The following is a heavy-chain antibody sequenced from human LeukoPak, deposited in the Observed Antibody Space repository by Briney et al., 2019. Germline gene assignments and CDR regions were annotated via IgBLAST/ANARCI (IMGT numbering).Heavy chain of an antibody. V-gene: IGHV3-7*01. D-gene: IGHD4-11*01. J-gene: IGHJ5*02. CDR2: IKQDGSEK. Sequence: GGSLRLSCAASGFSFSSYWMSWVRQAPGKGLEWVANIKQDGSEKYYVDSVKGRFTISRDNAQNSLYLRMNSLRAEDTAVYYCARDREYTDYLHNWFDPWGQGTLVTVSS. CDR3: ARDREYTDYLHNWFDP. CDR1: GFSFSSYW.